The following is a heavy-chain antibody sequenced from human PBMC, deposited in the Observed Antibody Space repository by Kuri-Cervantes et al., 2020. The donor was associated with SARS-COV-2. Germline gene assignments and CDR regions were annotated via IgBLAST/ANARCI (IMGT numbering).Heavy chain of an antibody. CDR2: INPSGGST. D-gene: IGHD3-10*01. V-gene: IGHV1-46*01. Sequence: ASVKVSCKASGYTFTSYYMHWVRQAPGQGLEWMGIINPSGGSTSYAQKFQGRVTMTRDTSTSTVYMELSSLRSEDTAVYYCARVSLWFGESRYYYGMDVWGQGTTVTVSS. J-gene: IGHJ6*02. CDR1: GYTFTSYY. CDR3: ARVSLWFGESRYYYGMDV.